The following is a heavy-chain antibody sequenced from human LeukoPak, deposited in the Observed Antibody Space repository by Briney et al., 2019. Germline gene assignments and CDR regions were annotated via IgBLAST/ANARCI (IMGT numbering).Heavy chain of an antibody. CDR1: GFMFSTYW. CDR2: IKLDGSET. J-gene: IGHJ4*02. CDR3: GGFGYEAAVDL. V-gene: IGHV3-7*01. Sequence: GSLRLSCAASGFMFSTYWMTWVRQAPGKGLEWVANIKLDGSETYYVDSVKGRFTISRDNTKNLLYLQMNSLRGEDAAVYYCGGFGYEAAVDLWGQGTLVTVSS. D-gene: IGHD6-13*01.